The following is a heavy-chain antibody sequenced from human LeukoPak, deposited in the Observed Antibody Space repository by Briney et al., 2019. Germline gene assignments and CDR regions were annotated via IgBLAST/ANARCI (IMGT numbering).Heavy chain of an antibody. J-gene: IGHJ4*02. CDR1: GFTFSSYG. D-gene: IGHD3-10*01. CDR3: AKDITMVRGVIDY. Sequence: GGSLRLSCAASGFTFSSYGMHWVRQAPGKGLEWVAFIRYDGSNKYYADSVKGRFTISRDNSKNTLYLQMSSLRAEDTAVYYCAKDITMVRGVIDYWGQGTLVTVSS. V-gene: IGHV3-30*02. CDR2: IRYDGSNK.